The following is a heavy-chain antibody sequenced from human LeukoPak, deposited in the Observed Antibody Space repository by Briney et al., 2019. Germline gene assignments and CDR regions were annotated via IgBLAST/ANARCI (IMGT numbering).Heavy chain of an antibody. CDR1: GFTFSSYG. V-gene: IGHV3-30*18. J-gene: IGHJ4*02. D-gene: IGHD3-3*01. CDR2: VANDGNEK. CDR3: AKDGTFGAATYYFDY. Sequence: GRSLRLSCAASGFTFSSYGMHWVRQAPGKGLEWVAVVANDGNEKRYADSVKGRFTISRDNSKNTLYLQMNSLRGEDTAVYYCAKDGTFGAATYYFDYWGQGTPVTVSS.